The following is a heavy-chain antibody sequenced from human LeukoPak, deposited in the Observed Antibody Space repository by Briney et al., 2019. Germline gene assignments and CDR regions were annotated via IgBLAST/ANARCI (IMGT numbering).Heavy chain of an antibody. CDR1: GFTFSSYW. CDR3: ASSIGWSVGMTTSSWYS. V-gene: IGHV3-74*01. J-gene: IGHJ4*02. Sequence: QPGGSLRLSCAASGFTFSSYWMHWVRQAPGKGLVWVSRINSDGSSTSYADSVKGRFTISRDNAKNTLYLQMNSLRAEDTAVYYCASSIGWSVGMTTSSWYSWGQGTLVTVSS. CDR2: INSDGSST. D-gene: IGHD6-13*01.